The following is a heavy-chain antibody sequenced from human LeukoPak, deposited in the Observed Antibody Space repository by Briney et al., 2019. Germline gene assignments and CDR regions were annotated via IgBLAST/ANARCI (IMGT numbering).Heavy chain of an antibody. CDR3: ARAEYYDSWSGLGL. V-gene: IGHV1-69*13. J-gene: IGHJ4*02. CDR2: IIPIFGTA. D-gene: IGHD3-3*01. CDR1: GGTFSSYA. Sequence: SVKVSCKASGGTFSSYAISWVRQAPEQGLEWMGGIIPIFGTANYAQKFQGRATITADESTSTAYMELSSLRSEDTAVYYCARAEYYDSWSGLGLWGQGTLVTVSS.